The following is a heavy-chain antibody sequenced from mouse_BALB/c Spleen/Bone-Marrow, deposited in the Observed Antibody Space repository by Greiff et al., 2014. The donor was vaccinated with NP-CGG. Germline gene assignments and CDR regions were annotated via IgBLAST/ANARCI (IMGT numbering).Heavy chain of an antibody. CDR3: ARHHRYAYYFDY. J-gene: IGHJ2*01. D-gene: IGHD2-14*01. Sequence: QVQLKQSGSVLVGPGASVKLSCKASGYTFTNSWIHWAKQRPGQGLEWIGEIHPNSGNTNFNEKFKVKATLTVDTSSSTAYVDLSSLTAEDSAVYYCARHHRYAYYFDYWGQGTTLTVSS. CDR1: GYTFTNSW. CDR2: IHPNSGNT. V-gene: IGHV1S130*01.